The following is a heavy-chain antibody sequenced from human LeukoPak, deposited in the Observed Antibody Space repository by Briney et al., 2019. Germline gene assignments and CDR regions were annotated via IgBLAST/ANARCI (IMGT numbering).Heavy chain of an antibody. CDR2: ISDSGGST. CDR3: AKRRWLGGIGVADPFDY. J-gene: IGHJ4*02. V-gene: IGHV3-23*01. Sequence: GGSLRLSCSASGFTFTSYAMSWVRQGPGKGLEWVSVISDSGGSTYYADSVEGRFTISRDNSKNTLYLQMNSLRADDTAVYYCAKRRWLGGIGVADPFDYWGQGTLVTVSS. CDR1: GFTFTSYA. D-gene: IGHD6-19*01.